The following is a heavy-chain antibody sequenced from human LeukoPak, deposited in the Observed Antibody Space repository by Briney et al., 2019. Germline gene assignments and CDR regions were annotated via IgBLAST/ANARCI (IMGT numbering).Heavy chain of an antibody. CDR3: ARDTRARGFCSGGSCSFFDY. J-gene: IGHJ4*02. CDR1: GGTFSSYA. V-gene: IGHV1-69*04. CDR2: IIPIFGIA. D-gene: IGHD2-15*01. Sequence: GASVKVSCKASGGTFSSYAIGWVRQAPGQGLDWMGRIIPIFGIANYAQKFQGRVTITADKSTSTAYMELSSLRSEDTAMYYCARDTRARGFCSGGSCSFFDYWGQGTLVTVSS.